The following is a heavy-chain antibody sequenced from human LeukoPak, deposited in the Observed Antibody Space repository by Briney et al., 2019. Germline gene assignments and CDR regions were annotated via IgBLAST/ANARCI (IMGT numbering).Heavy chain of an antibody. Sequence: SETLSLTCTVSGGSISSYYWSWIRQPAGKGLEWIGRIYTSGSTNYNPSLKSRVTMSVDTSKNQFSLRLSSVTAADTAVYYCARAAVAGKMSWFDPWGQGTLVTVSS. CDR3: ARAAVAGKMSWFDP. J-gene: IGHJ5*02. D-gene: IGHD6-19*01. CDR1: GGSISSYY. CDR2: IYTSGST. V-gene: IGHV4-4*07.